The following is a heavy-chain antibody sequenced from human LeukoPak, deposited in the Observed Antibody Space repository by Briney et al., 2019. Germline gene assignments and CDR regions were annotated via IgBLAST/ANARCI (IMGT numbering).Heavy chain of an antibody. V-gene: IGHV4-59*01. Sequence: PSETLSLTCTVYGGSISSYFWSWIRRPPGKGLEWIGNIYNSGTTNYNPSLKSRVTMSLDTSKNHFSLRLDSVTAADTAVYFCARLYDWLDPWGQGTLVIVSS. CDR2: IYNSGTT. D-gene: IGHD5/OR15-5a*01. CDR3: ARLYDWLDP. CDR1: GGSISSYF. J-gene: IGHJ5*02.